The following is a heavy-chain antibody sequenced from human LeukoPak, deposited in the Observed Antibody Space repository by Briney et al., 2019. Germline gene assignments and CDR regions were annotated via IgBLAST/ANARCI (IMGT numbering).Heavy chain of an antibody. Sequence: SETLSLTCTVSGDSISSSNCHWGWIRQPPGKGLEWIGSIYFSGGTYYNASLKSRVTISVDTSKNQFSLKLSSVTAADTAVYYCAREDSDAFDIWGQGTMVTVSS. CDR3: AREDSDAFDI. CDR2: IYFSGGT. V-gene: IGHV4-39*07. J-gene: IGHJ3*02. D-gene: IGHD3/OR15-3a*01. CDR1: GDSISSSNCH.